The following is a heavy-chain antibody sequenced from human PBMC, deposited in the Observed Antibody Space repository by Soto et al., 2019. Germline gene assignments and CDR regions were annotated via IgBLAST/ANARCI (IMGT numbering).Heavy chain of an antibody. CDR3: AREGASEQQLPYFDY. V-gene: IGHV1-69*12. D-gene: IGHD6-13*01. CDR2: IIPIFGTA. CDR1: VGTFSSYA. Sequence: QVQLVQSGAEVKKPGSSVKVSCKASVGTFSSYAISWVRQAPGQGLEWMGGIIPIFGTANYAQKFQGRVTITADESTSTAYMELSSLRSEDTAVYYCAREGASEQQLPYFDYWGQETLVTVSS. J-gene: IGHJ4*02.